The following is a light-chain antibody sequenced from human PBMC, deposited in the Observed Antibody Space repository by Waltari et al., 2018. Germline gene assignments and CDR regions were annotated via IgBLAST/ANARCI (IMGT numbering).Light chain of an antibody. Sequence: DIQMPQSPSSLSASVGDSVPITCRASQGIRNFLAWIKQKPGKAPQSLICDASSLQSGVPPRFSGSGSGTDFTLTISRLQPEDFATYYCQQYNSYPFTFGGGTKVEIK. J-gene: IGKJ4*01. CDR1: QGIRNF. CDR3: QQYNSYPFT. V-gene: IGKV1-16*01. CDR2: DAS.